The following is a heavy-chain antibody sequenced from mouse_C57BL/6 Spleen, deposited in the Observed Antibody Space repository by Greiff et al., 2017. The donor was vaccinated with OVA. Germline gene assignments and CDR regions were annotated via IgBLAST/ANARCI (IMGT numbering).Heavy chain of an antibody. V-gene: IGHV5-4*01. CDR2: ISDGGSYT. J-gene: IGHJ4*01. CDR1: GFTFSSYA. CDR3: ARDGYDYDDVYAMDY. Sequence: EVHLVESGGGLVKPGGSLKLSCAASGFTFSSYAMSWVRQTPEKRLEWVATISDGGSYTYYPDNVKGRFTISSDNAKNNLYLQMSHLKSEDTAMYYCARDGYDYDDVYAMDYWGQGTSVTVSS. D-gene: IGHD2-4*01.